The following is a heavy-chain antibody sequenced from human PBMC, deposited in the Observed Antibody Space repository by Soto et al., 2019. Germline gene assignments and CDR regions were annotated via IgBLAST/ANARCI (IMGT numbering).Heavy chain of an antibody. Sequence: EVQLVESGGGLVKPGGSLRLSCAASGFTFSDYDMTWVRQAPGKGLEWDSSITSNSIYKYSADSLKDRFTISRDNAKNTLFLQINSLRAEDTAVYDCARDLSGGNYYYHGLHVWGQGTTVTVSS. CDR1: GFTFSDYD. CDR2: ITSNSIYK. J-gene: IGHJ6*02. V-gene: IGHV3-21*01. D-gene: IGHD1-26*01. CDR3: ARDLSGGNYYYHGLHV.